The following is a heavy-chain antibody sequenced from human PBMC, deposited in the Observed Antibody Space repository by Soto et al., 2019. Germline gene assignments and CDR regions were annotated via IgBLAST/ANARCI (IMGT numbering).Heavy chain of an antibody. Sequence: PGESLKISCKGSGYSFIDYWIGWVRQVPGKGLEWMGVIYPGDSDTRYSPSFQGHVTISADKSISTAYLQWSSLKASDSAMYYCAGGGVRNGITRTRDYYGMDVWGKGTTVTVSS. CDR2: IYPGDSDT. J-gene: IGHJ6*04. CDR1: GYSFIDYW. V-gene: IGHV5-51*01. D-gene: IGHD3-10*01. CDR3: AGGGVRNGITRTRDYYGMDV.